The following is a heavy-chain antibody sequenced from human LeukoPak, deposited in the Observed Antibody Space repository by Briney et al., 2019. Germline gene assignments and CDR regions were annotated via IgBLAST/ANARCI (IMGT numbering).Heavy chain of an antibody. Sequence: GRSLRLSCAASGFTFDDYAMHWARQAPGKGLEWVSGISWNSGSIGYADSVKGRFTISRDNAKNSLYLQMNSLRAEDTALYYCAKDLYASGSGSYYNVPGIWGQGTMVTVSS. D-gene: IGHD3-10*01. CDR3: AKDLYASGSGSYYNVPGI. CDR1: GFTFDDYA. V-gene: IGHV3-9*01. CDR2: ISWNSGSI. J-gene: IGHJ3*02.